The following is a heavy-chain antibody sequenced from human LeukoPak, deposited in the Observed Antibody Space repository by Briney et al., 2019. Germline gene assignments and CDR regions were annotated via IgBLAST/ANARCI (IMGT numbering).Heavy chain of an antibody. Sequence: SETLSLTCTVSGGSISSGSYYWSWIRQPAGKGLEWIGRIYTSGSTNYNPSLKSRVTISVDTSKNQFSLKLSSATAADTAVYYCARAQRDIVVVPAAMTYYYYYYMDAWGKGTTVTVSS. CDR3: ARAQRDIVVVPAAMTYYYYYYMDA. V-gene: IGHV4-61*02. CDR2: IYTSGST. CDR1: GGSISSGSYY. D-gene: IGHD2-2*01. J-gene: IGHJ6*03.